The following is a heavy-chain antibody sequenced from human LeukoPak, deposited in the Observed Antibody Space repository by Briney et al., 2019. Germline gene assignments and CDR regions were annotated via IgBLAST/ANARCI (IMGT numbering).Heavy chain of an antibody. CDR2: ISAYNGNA. J-gene: IGHJ4*02. CDR1: GYTFTNHG. D-gene: IGHD3-10*01. V-gene: IGHV1-18*01. CDR3: ARTPKRFGELYQSADY. Sequence: VASVKVSCKASGYTFTNHGITWVRQAPGQGLEWMGWISAYNGNADYAQSFQGRVTMTTDTSTSTAYMELRSLRSDDTGVYYCARTPKRFGELYQSADYWGQGTLVTVST.